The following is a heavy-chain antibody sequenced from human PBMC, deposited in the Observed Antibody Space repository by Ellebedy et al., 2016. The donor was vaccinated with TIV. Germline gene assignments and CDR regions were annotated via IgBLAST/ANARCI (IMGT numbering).Heavy chain of an antibody. Sequence: SETLSLXXAVYGGSFSGYYWSWIRQPPGKGLEWIGEINHSGSTNYNPSLKSRVTISVDTSKNQFSLKLSSVTAADTAVYYCARGLHFHYDFWSGYLDYWGQGTLVTVSS. CDR3: ARGLHFHYDFWSGYLDY. D-gene: IGHD3-3*01. CDR2: INHSGST. CDR1: GGSFSGYY. V-gene: IGHV4-34*01. J-gene: IGHJ4*02.